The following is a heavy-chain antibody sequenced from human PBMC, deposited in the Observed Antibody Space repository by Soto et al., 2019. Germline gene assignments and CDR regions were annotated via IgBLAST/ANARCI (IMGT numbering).Heavy chain of an antibody. D-gene: IGHD1-7*01. V-gene: IGHV3-21*06. CDR3: ARADWNSYYFDY. J-gene: IGHJ4*02. CDR2: ISSNSRYI. Sequence: GGSLRISCAASGLTFSTYSMNWVRQAPGKGLEWVSSISSNSRYIYYADSLKGRSTISRDNSKNSLYLQMSSLRAEDTAVYYCARADWNSYYFDYWGQGTLVTVSS. CDR1: GLTFSTYS.